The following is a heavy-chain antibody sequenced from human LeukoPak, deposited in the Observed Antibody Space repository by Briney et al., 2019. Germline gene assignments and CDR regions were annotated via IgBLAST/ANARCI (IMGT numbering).Heavy chain of an antibody. Sequence: SETLSLTCTVSGGSISSYYWSWIRQPPGKGLEWIGYIYYSGSTNYNPSLKSRVTISVDTSKNQFSLKLSSVTAADTAVYYCARGGDNYYYDSSGYYNYWGQGTLVTVSS. CDR3: ARGGDNYYYDSSGYYNY. CDR2: IYYSGST. D-gene: IGHD3-22*01. CDR1: GGSISSYY. V-gene: IGHV4-59*01. J-gene: IGHJ4*02.